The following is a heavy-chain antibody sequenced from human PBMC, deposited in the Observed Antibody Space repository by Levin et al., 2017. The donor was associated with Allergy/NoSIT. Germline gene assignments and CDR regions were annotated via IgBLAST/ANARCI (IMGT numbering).Heavy chain of an antibody. CDR1: GGSISCGSYY. CDR2: IYSSGSA. Sequence: PSETLSLTCKVSGGSISCGSYYWSWIRQPAAKGLEWIGRIYSSGSANYNPSLKSRVTISVDTSKHPFSLKLCSVTAADTGVYYCARAEVGSEHWGQGTLVTVSS. J-gene: IGHJ4*02. D-gene: IGHD3-10*01. V-gene: IGHV4-61*02. CDR3: ARAEVGSEH.